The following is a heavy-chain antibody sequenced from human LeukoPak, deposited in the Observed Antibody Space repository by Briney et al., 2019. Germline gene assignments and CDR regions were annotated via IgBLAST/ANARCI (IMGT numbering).Heavy chain of an antibody. Sequence: GGSLRLSCAASGFTFSSYEMSWVRQAPGKGLEWISYISGSGNTIHYADSVKGRFTISRDNAKNSLYLQMNSLRVEDTAIYSCAKASSITNPYYGMDVWGQGTTVTVSS. CDR2: ISGSGNTI. J-gene: IGHJ6*02. CDR3: AKASSITNPYYGMDV. D-gene: IGHD3-3*01. V-gene: IGHV3-48*03. CDR1: GFTFSSYE.